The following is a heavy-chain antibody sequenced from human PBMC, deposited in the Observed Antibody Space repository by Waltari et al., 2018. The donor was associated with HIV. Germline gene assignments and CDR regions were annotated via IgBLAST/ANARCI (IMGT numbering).Heavy chain of an antibody. CDR3: ATSRTFDY. CDR1: GFTFSSYW. V-gene: IGHV3-74*01. J-gene: IGHJ4*02. Sequence: EVQLVESGGGLVQPGGSLRLSCVASGFTFSSYWMHWVRQVPGKGLIGVTRNNSEGSSTSYAYSVNGRVTISRDNAKNTLYLQRNSLRGEDTTVYYCATSRTFDYWGQGTLVTVSS. CDR2: NNSEGSST.